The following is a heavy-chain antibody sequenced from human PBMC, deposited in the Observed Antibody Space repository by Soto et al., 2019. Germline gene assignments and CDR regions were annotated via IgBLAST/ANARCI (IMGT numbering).Heavy chain of an antibody. CDR1: GSKFSSYA. D-gene: IGHD3-16*01. V-gene: IGHV3-23*01. CDR2: ISATGGGT. J-gene: IGHJ5*01. Sequence: GGSLRLSCAASGSKFSSYAMSWVRQAPGKGLEWVSLISATGGGTYYADSVKGRFTISRDNSDNTLYLQVHSLRAEDTAVYYCAKDRRAGGNSAFYFDFWGQGAQVTVSS. CDR3: AKDRRAGGNSAFYFDF.